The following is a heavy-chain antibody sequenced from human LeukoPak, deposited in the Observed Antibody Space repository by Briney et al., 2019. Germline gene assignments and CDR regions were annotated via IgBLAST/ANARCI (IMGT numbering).Heavy chain of an antibody. V-gene: IGHV3-7*01. Sequence: GGSLRLSCAASGFTFSSYSMNWVRQAPGKGLEWVANIKQDGSEKYYVDSVKGRFTISRDNAKNSLYLQMNSLRAEDTAVYYCASSFVDTAMEDYWGQGTLVTVSS. D-gene: IGHD5-18*01. J-gene: IGHJ4*02. CDR3: ASSFVDTAMEDY. CDR2: IKQDGSEK. CDR1: GFTFSSYS.